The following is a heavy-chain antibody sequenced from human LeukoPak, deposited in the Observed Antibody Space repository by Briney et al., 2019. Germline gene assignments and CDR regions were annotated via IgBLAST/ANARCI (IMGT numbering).Heavy chain of an antibody. CDR3: ARTIRGY. Sequence: PGGSLRLSCAASGFSFSNYWMSWVRQAPGKGLEWVANIKEDGSEKHYVDSMKGRFTISRDNAKNSLYLQMNSLRAEDTAVYYCARTIRGYWGQGTLVTVSS. CDR2: IKEDGSEK. J-gene: IGHJ4*02. CDR1: GFSFSNYW. D-gene: IGHD3-10*01. V-gene: IGHV3-7*01.